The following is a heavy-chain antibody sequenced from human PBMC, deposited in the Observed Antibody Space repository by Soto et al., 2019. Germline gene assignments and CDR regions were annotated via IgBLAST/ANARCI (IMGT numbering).Heavy chain of an antibody. Sequence: PGGSLRLSCAASGFTFSSYSMNWVRQAPGKGLEWVSSISSSSSYIYYADSVKGRFTISRDNAKNSLYLQMNSLRAEDTAVYYCARDLYSSSAPYYYYYGMDVWGQGTTVTVSS. V-gene: IGHV3-21*01. D-gene: IGHD6-6*01. CDR2: ISSSSSYI. CDR3: ARDLYSSSAPYYYYYGMDV. CDR1: GFTFSSYS. J-gene: IGHJ6*02.